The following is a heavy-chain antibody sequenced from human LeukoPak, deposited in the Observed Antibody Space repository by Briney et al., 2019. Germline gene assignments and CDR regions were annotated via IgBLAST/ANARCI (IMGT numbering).Heavy chain of an antibody. J-gene: IGHJ3*02. CDR2: TNPNSGGT. CDR1: GYTFTGYY. V-gene: IGHV1-2*02. D-gene: IGHD5-12*01. Sequence: ASVKASCKASGYTFTGYYMHWVRQAPGQGLEWMGWTNPNSGGTNYAQKFQGRVTMTRDTSISTAYMELSRLRSDDTAVYYCARQNSGYVEDAFDIWGQGTMVTVSS. CDR3: ARQNSGYVEDAFDI.